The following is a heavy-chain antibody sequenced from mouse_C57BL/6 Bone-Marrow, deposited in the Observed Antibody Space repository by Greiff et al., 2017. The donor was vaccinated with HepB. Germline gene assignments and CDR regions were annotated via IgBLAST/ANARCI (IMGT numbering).Heavy chain of an antibody. V-gene: IGHV1-69*01. J-gene: IGHJ2*01. CDR2: IDPSDSYT. D-gene: IGHD2-4*01. CDR1: GYTFTSYW. CDR3: ARSGIYYDYAVY. Sequence: QVQLQQPGAELVMPGASVKLSCKASGYTFTSYWMHWVKQRPGQGLEWIGEIDPSDSYTNYNQKFKGKSTLTVDKSSSTAYMQLSSLTSEDSAVYYCARSGIYYDYAVYWGQGTTLTVSS.